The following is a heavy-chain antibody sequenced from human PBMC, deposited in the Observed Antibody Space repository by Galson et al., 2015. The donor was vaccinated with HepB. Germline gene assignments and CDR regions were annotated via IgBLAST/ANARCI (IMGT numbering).Heavy chain of an antibody. CDR1: GGTFSSYT. CDR3: ARDLAVAPFDY. D-gene: IGHD6-19*01. CDR2: IIPILGIA. J-gene: IGHJ4*02. Sequence: SVKVSCKASGGTFSSYTISWVRQAPGQGLEWMGRIIPILGIANYAQKFQGRVTITADKSTSTAYMELSSQRSEDTAVYYCARDLAVAPFDYWGQGTLVTVSS. V-gene: IGHV1-69*04.